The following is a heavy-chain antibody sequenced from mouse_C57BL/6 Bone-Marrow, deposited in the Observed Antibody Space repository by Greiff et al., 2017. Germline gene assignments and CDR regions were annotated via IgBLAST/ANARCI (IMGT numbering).Heavy chain of an antibody. CDR2: IYPRSGNT. D-gene: IGHD2-1*01. CDR1: GYTFTSYG. CDR3: ARGDLLWDY. Sequence: VHLVESGAELARPGASVKLSCKASGYTFTSYGISWVKQRTGQGLEWIGEIYPRSGNTYYNEKFKGKATLAADKSSSTAYMELRSLTSEDSAVYFCARGDLLWDYWGQGTTLTVSS. J-gene: IGHJ2*01. V-gene: IGHV1-81*01.